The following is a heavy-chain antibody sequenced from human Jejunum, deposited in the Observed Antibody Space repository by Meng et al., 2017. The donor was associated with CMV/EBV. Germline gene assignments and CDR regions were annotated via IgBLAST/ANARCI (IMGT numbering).Heavy chain of an antibody. Sequence: CEVSAFDFKSDGMNWIRQVPGKGLEWVSYISGPGKAIYYAYSVRGRFTISRDNAKNSLHLQMSDLRVEDTAVYFCARLQWAAFDFLGQGTRVTVSS. D-gene: IGHD1-26*01. CDR1: AFDFKSDG. CDR3: ARLQWAAFDF. V-gene: IGHV3-48*03. CDR2: ISGPGKAI. J-gene: IGHJ4*02.